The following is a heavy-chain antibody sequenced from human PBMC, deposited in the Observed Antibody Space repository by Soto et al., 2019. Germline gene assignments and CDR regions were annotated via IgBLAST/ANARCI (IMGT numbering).Heavy chain of an antibody. CDR2: INAGNGNT. J-gene: IGHJ4*02. Sequence: TSVKVSCKASGYTFTSYAMPWVRQAPGQRLEWMGWINAGNGNTKYSQKFQGRVTITRDRSASKAYMELSSLRSEDTAVDYCARDSAVAGWGQGTLVTVSS. CDR3: ARDSAVAG. D-gene: IGHD6-19*01. CDR1: GYTFTSYA. V-gene: IGHV1-3*01.